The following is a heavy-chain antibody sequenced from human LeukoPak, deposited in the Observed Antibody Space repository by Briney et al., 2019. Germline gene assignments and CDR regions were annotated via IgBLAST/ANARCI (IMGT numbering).Heavy chain of an antibody. CDR1: GFTFSSYA. V-gene: IGHV3-23*01. Sequence: PGGSLRLSCAASGFTFSSYAMSWVRQAPGKGLEWVSAISGSGGSTYYADSVKGRFTISRDNSKNTLYLQMNSLRAVDTAVYYCAKARVYYYDSSGFDYWGQGTLVTVSS. CDR3: AKARVYYYDSSGFDY. CDR2: ISGSGGST. D-gene: IGHD3-22*01. J-gene: IGHJ4*02.